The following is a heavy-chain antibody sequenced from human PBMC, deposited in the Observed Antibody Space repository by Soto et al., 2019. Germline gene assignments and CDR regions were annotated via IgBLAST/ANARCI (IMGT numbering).Heavy chain of an antibody. Sequence: GGSLRLSCAASGFTFSGYSMNWVRQAPGKGLEWVSSISGASDYIFYADSVKGRFTISRDNAKNSLYLQMNRLRAEDTAVYYCASDLPGMVTWGQGTLVTVSS. D-gene: IGHD5-18*01. V-gene: IGHV3-21*01. J-gene: IGHJ5*02. CDR3: ASDLPGMVT. CDR2: ISGASDYI. CDR1: GFTFSGYS.